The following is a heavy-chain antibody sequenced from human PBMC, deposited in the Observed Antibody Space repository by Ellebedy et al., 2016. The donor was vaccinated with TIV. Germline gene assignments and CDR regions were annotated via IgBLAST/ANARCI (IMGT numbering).Heavy chain of an antibody. CDR2: INPSGGST. V-gene: IGHV1-46*04. Sequence: AASVKVSCKASGYTFTSYYMHWMRQAPGQGLEWMGIINPSGGSTSYAQKLQGRVTMTRDTSTGTVYMELSSLRSDDTAVYYCARMYSSGSYYFDYWGQGTLVTVSS. J-gene: IGHJ4*02. CDR3: ARMYSSGSYYFDY. D-gene: IGHD6-19*01. CDR1: GYTFTSYY.